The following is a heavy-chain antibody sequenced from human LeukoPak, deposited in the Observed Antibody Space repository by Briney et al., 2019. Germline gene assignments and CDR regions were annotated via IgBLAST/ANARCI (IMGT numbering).Heavy chain of an antibody. Sequence: GGSLLLSCAASGFTFSGYEMTWVRPAPGKGPEGVSFISANSATISYADSVKGRFTISRDNAKNSLYLQMNSLRAEDTAVYYCARDRRQGYYYDSSGYFDYWGQGTLVTVSS. V-gene: IGHV3-48*03. CDR2: ISANSATI. CDR3: ARDRRQGYYYDSSGYFDY. CDR1: GFTFSGYE. D-gene: IGHD3-22*01. J-gene: IGHJ4*02.